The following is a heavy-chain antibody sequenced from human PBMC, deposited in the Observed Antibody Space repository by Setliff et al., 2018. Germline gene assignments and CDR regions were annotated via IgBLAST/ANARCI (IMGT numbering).Heavy chain of an antibody. CDR2: INHSGST. D-gene: IGHD2-8*02. V-gene: IGHV4-34*01. CDR3: TVYNTGSSKDHY. Sequence: SETLSLTCTVYGGSFSGYYWHWFRQTPGKGLEWIGQINHSGSTNYNPSLKSRVTISVDTSKDQFSLKLSSVTAADTALYYCTVYNTGSSKDHYWGQGTPVTVS. J-gene: IGHJ4*02. CDR1: GGSFSGYY.